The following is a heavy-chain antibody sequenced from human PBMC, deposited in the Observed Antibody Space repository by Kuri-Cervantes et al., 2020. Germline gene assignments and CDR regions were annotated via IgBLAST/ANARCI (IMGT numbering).Heavy chain of an antibody. V-gene: IGHV3-21*01. Sequence: GGSLRLSCAASGFTFSSYWMSWVRQAPGKGLEWVSSISSSSSYIYYADSVKGRFTISRDNAKNSLYLQMNSLRAEDTAVYYCARDTSGDFTTTPFDYWGQGTLVTVSS. J-gene: IGHJ4*02. CDR2: ISSSSSYI. D-gene: IGHD4-17*01. CDR1: GFTFSSYW. CDR3: ARDTSGDFTTTPFDY.